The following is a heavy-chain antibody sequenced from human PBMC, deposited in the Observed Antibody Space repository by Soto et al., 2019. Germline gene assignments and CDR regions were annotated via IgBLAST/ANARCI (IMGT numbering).Heavy chain of an antibody. CDR2: LVVGTGNT. J-gene: IGHJ6*02. CDR3: ATVAYCSGGSCTDYYYYYYGMDV. Sequence: SVKVSCKTSGFTFRSSAVQWVRQARGQRLEWIGWLVVGTGNTNYAQKFQQRVTISSDRSTNTVSMELSSLTSEDTAVYYCATVAYCSGGSCTDYYYYYYGMDVWGQGTRVTVPS. CDR1: GFTFRSSA. D-gene: IGHD2-15*01. V-gene: IGHV1-58*01.